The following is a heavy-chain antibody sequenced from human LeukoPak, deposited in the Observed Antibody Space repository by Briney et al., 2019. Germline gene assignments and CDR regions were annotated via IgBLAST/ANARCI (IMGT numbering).Heavy chain of an antibody. Sequence: SETLSLTCAVSGGPISSSRYYWGWIRQPPGKGLEWIGNIHHSGTTYYKSSLTSRITMSVDTSKNQFSLKLSSVTAADTAVYYCARISSSNWYNERGAFDVWGQGTMVTVSS. CDR2: IHHSGTT. CDR1: GGPISSSRYY. CDR3: ARISSSNWYNERGAFDV. V-gene: IGHV4-39*07. J-gene: IGHJ3*01. D-gene: IGHD6-13*01.